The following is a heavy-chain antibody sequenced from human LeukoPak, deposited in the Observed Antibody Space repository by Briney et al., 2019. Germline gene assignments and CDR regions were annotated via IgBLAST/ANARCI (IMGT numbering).Heavy chain of an antibody. CDR2: IYYSGST. D-gene: IGHD3-10*01. CDR3: ARLNRGRILWFGAYIYY. CDR1: RGSPSSIRYF. Sequence: PSETLSLTCTVSRGSPSSIRYFWGWIRQPPGKGLEWIGSIYYSGSTYYNPSLKSRVTISVDTSKNQFSLKLSSVTAADTAVYYCARLNRGRILWFGAYIYYWGQGTLVTVSS. V-gene: IGHV4-39*01. J-gene: IGHJ4*02.